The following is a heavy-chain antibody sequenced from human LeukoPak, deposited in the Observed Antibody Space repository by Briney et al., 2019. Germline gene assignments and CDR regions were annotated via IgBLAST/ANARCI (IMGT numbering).Heavy chain of an antibody. D-gene: IGHD5-24*01. CDR1: GGSISSSSYY. J-gene: IGHJ5*02. V-gene: IGHV4-39*07. Sequence: SETLSLTCTVSGGSISSSSYYWGWIRQPPGKGLEWIGSIYYSGSTYYNPSLKSRVTISVDTSKNQFSLKLSSVTAADTAVYYCARSSRGGWLLDANWFDPWGQGTLVTVSS. CDR2: IYYSGST. CDR3: ARSSRGGWLLDANWFDP.